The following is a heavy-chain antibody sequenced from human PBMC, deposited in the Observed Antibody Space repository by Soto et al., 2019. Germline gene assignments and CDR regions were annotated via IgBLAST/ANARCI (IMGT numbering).Heavy chain of an antibody. CDR2: IYPSGST. CDR1: GGSISSYY. Sequence: SETLSLTCTVSGGSISSYYWSWIRQPAGKGLECIWRIYPSGSTNYNPSLKSRVTMSVYTSKNQFSLKLSSVTAACTAVYYCARDFSSSPSRVSYNCYGMDVWAKGTRSPSPQ. V-gene: IGHV4-4*07. J-gene: IGHJ6*04. D-gene: IGHD6-6*01. CDR3: ARDFSSSPSRVSYNCYGMDV.